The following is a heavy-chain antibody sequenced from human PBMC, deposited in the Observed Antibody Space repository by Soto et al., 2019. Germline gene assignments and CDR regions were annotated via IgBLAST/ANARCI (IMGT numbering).Heavy chain of an antibody. Sequence: QVRLQQWGAGLLKPSETLSLTCAVYGASFSDSYWNWIRQPPGKGLEWIGEINPSGSTIYNTSLESRVTISLDTSRKQFTLKMRSATAADTAVYYCAREVPSRYFDLWGRGTPVTVSS. CDR2: INPSGST. J-gene: IGHJ2*01. D-gene: IGHD1-1*01. V-gene: IGHV4-34*01. CDR1: GASFSDSY. CDR3: AREVPSRYFDL.